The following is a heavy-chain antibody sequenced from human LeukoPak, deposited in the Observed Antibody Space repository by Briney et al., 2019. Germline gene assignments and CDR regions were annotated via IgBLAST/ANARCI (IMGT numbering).Heavy chain of an antibody. CDR2: ISAYNGNT. V-gene: IGHV1-18*04. CDR1: GYTFTMYG. J-gene: IGHJ5*02. CDR3: ARGSVSPGNWFDP. D-gene: IGHD2-15*01. Sequence: ASVKVSCKAPGYTFTMYGINWVRQAPGQGLEWMGWISAYNGNTNYEHNLQGRVTMTTDTSTSTAYMELGSLKSDDTAVYYCARGSVSPGNWFDPWGQGTLVTVSS.